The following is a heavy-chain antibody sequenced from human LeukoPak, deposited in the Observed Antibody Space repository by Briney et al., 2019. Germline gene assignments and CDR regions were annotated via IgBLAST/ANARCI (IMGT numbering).Heavy chain of an antibody. CDR1: GGSFSGYY. J-gene: IGHJ5*02. Sequence: SETLSLTCTVYGGSFSGYYWSWIRQPPGKGLEWIGEINHSGSTNYNPSLKSRVTISVDTSKNQFSLKLSSVTAADTAVYYCARRTFYDYVWGSYRFNWFDPWGQGTLVTVSS. CDR2: INHSGST. CDR3: ARRTFYDYVWGSYRFNWFDP. D-gene: IGHD3-16*02. V-gene: IGHV4-34*01.